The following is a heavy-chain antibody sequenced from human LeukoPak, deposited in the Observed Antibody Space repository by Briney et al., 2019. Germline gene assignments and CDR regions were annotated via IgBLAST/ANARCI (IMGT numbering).Heavy chain of an antibody. J-gene: IGHJ4*02. V-gene: IGHV4-30-2*01. Sequence: SETLSLTCAVSGGSISSGGYYWSCIRRPPGKGLECIGYIYHSGSTYYNPSLKSRVTISVDRSKNQFSLKLSSVTAADTAVYYCARDFEGSSTSYFDYWGQGTLVTVSS. CDR3: ARDFEGSSTSYFDY. CDR1: GGSISSGGYY. D-gene: IGHD2-2*01. CDR2: IYHSGST.